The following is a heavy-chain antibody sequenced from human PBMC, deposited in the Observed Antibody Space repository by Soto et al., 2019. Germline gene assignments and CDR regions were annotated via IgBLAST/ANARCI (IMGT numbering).Heavy chain of an antibody. CDR3: ARSSPDFWSGLYYFDY. D-gene: IGHD3-3*01. CDR2: IYHSGST. J-gene: IGHJ4*02. Sequence: NPSETLSLTCAVSGGSISSGGYSWSWIRQPPGKGLEWIGYIYHSGSTYYNPSLKSRVTISVDRSKNQFSLKLSSVTAADTAVYYCARSSPDFWSGLYYFDYWGQGTLVTVSS. CDR1: GGSISSGGYS. V-gene: IGHV4-30-2*01.